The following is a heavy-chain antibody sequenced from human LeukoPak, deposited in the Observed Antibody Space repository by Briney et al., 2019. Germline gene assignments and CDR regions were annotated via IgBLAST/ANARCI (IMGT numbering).Heavy chain of an antibody. Sequence: GGSLRLSCAASGFIFSTYGMHWVRQAPGKGLEWVAFIRSDGSDKSYAGSVQGRFIISRDNSKNTLYLQMNTLRAEDTAIYYCGKHDSNSIYWGQGTLVTVSS. CDR3: GKHDSNSIY. CDR2: IRSDGSDK. V-gene: IGHV3-30*02. D-gene: IGHD2/OR15-2a*01. J-gene: IGHJ4*02. CDR1: GFIFSTYG.